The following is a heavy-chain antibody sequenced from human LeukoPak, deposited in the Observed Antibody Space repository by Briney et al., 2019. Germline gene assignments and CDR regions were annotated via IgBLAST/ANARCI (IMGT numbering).Heavy chain of an antibody. V-gene: IGHV1-69*13. CDR1: GYTFTSYG. J-gene: IGHJ6*03. CDR3: ARVWGPQRYYYDSSGYSNYYYYMDV. D-gene: IGHD3-22*01. Sequence: GASVKVSCKASGYTFTSYGISWVRQAPGQGLEWMGGIIPIFGTANYAQKFQGRVTITADESTSTAYMELSSLRSEDTAVYYCARVWGPQRYYYDSSGYSNYYYYMDVWGKGTTVTVSS. CDR2: IIPIFGTA.